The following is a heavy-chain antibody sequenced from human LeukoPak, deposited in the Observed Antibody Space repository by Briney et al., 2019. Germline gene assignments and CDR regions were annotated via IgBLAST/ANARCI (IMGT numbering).Heavy chain of an antibody. D-gene: IGHD1-26*01. CDR1: GFTVSSNY. Sequence: PGGPLSLSCAASGFTVSSNYMSWVRQAPGKGLEWVSVIYSGGSTYYADSVKGRFTISRDNSKNTLYLQMNSLRAEDTAVYYCAREPTSGGYFDYWGQGTLVTVSS. CDR3: AREPTSGGYFDY. J-gene: IGHJ4*02. CDR2: IYSGGST. V-gene: IGHV3-53*01.